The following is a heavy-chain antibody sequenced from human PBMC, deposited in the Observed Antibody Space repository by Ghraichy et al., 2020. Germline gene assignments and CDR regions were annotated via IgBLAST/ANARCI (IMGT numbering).Heavy chain of an antibody. CDR3: ARDSPGIDL. CDR1: GYPFTSYS. J-gene: IGHJ5*02. V-gene: IGHV1-46*01. Sequence: ASVKVSCKASGYPFTSYSIHWVRQAPGQGLEWLGLINPSGGSTRHALKFQDRVTMTRDTSTNTVYMELSRLRFEDTAMYYCARDSPGIDLWGQGTLVTVSS. CDR2: INPSGGST.